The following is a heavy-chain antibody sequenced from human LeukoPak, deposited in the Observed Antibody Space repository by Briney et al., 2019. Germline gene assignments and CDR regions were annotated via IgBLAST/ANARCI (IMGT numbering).Heavy chain of an antibody. CDR1: GFTVSSNY. V-gene: IGHV3-66*01. D-gene: IGHD6-13*01. J-gene: IGHJ4*02. Sequence: GGSLRLSCAASGFTVSSNYMSWVRQAPGKGLEWVSVIYSGGSTFYADSVRGGFTISRDNSKNTLYLQMNSLRAEDTAVYYCARDVSGSSSWSDFDYWGQGTLVTVSS. CDR3: ARDVSGSSSWSDFDY. CDR2: IYSGGST.